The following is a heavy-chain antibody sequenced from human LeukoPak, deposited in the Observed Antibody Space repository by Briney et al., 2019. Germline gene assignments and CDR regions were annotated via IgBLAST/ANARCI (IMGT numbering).Heavy chain of an antibody. J-gene: IGHJ4*02. V-gene: IGHV3-21*01. CDR2: ISSSSSYI. CDR3: ARDFNWNYGGYYFDY. Sequence: GGSLRLSCAASGFTLSSYSMNWVRQAPGKGLEWVSSISSSSSYIYYADSVKGRFTISRDNAKNSLYLQMNSLRAEDTAVYYCARDFNWNYGGYYFDYWGQGTLVTVSS. D-gene: IGHD1-7*01. CDR1: GFTLSSYS.